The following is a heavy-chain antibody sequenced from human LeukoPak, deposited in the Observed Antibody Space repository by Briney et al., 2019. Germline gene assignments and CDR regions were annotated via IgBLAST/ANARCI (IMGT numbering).Heavy chain of an antibody. CDR1: GFTFSSYA. CDR3: AKGPKPMQPWLPLDD. Sequence: GGSLRLSCAASGFTFSSYAMSWVRQAPGKGLEWVSVISDSGAYTKHADSVKGRFTISRDNSKDTLHLQMNSLRAEDTAVYYCAKGPKPMQPWLPLDDRGQGTLVTVSS. J-gene: IGHJ4*02. D-gene: IGHD5-18*01. V-gene: IGHV3-23*01. CDR2: ISDSGAYT.